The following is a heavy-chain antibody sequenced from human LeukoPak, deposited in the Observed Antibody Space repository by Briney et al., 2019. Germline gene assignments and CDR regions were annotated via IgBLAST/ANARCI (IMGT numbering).Heavy chain of an antibody. V-gene: IGHV3-30*04. CDR3: ARGRVGRATRLDY. Sequence: PGRSLRLSCAASGFTFSNYVMHWVRQAPGKGLEWVAVISYDAKYKYYADSLKGRVTISRDNSNNTLYLQMNSLGSEDTAVYYCARGRVGRATRLDYWGRGTLVTVSS. J-gene: IGHJ4*02. CDR1: GFTFSNYV. D-gene: IGHD2-15*01. CDR2: ISYDAKYK.